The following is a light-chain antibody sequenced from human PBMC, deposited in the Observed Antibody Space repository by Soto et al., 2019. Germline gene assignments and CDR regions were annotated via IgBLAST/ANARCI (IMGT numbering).Light chain of an antibody. Sequence: EIVLTQSPGTLSLSPGERATLSRRASQTVSSTYLAWYQQKPGQAPRLLIYGASSRATAIPDRFSGSGSGTDFTLTISRLEPEDFAVYYCQQYATSPWTFGQGTKVEIK. J-gene: IGKJ1*01. V-gene: IGKV3-20*01. CDR1: QTVSSTY. CDR3: QQYATSPWT. CDR2: GAS.